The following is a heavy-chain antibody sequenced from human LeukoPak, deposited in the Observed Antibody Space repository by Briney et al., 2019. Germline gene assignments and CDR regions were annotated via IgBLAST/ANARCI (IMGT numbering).Heavy chain of an antibody. CDR1: GGSISSGSYY. CDR3: ARSYFDY. V-gene: IGHV4-61*02. CDR2: IYSSGST. J-gene: IGHJ4*02. Sequence: SETLSLTCTVSGGSISSGSYYWRWIRQPAGTGLEWIGRIYSSGSTNYNPSLKSRVTISVDTSKNQFSLKLSSVTAADTAVYYCARSYFDYWGQGTLVTVSS.